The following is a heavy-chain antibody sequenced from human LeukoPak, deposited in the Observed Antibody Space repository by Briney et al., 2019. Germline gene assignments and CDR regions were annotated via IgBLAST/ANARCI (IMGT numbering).Heavy chain of an antibody. J-gene: IGHJ4*02. CDR1: GFTVSSNY. D-gene: IGHD3-22*01. V-gene: IGHV3-66*02. CDR3: ARGNRGGYYDSSGYSNQ. CDR2: IYSGGST. Sequence: GGSLRLSCAASGFTVSSNYMSWVRQAPGKGLEWVSVIYSGGSTYYADSVKGRFTISRDNSKNTLYLQMNSLRAEDTAVYYCARGNRGGYYDSSGYSNQWGQGTLVTVSS.